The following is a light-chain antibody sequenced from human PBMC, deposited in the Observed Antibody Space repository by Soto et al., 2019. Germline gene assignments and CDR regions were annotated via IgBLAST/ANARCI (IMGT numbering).Light chain of an antibody. V-gene: IGKV4-1*01. CDR3: QQYYTTPYT. Sequence: DIVMTQSPDSLAVSLGERATINCKSSESVLYNSNNKNDLAWYQQKPGQPPKLLIYWASTRESGVPDRFSGSGSGTDFTLTISSLQAEDVAVYYCQQYYTTPYTFGQGTKVEIK. CDR1: ESVLYNSNNKND. J-gene: IGKJ2*01. CDR2: WAS.